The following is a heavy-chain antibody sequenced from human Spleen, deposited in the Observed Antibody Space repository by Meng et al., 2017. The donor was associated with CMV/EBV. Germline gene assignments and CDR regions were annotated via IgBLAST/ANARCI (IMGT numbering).Heavy chain of an antibody. Sequence: GSLRLSCAVYGGSFSGYYWSWIRQLPGKGLEWIGEITHSGSTNYNPSLKSRVTISVDTSNNQLSLKLSSVTAADTAVYYCARHLRYCPHTSCYSGYFDYWGQGTLVTVSS. V-gene: IGHV4-34*01. D-gene: IGHD2-2*01. CDR2: ITHSGST. J-gene: IGHJ4*03. CDR1: GGSFSGYY. CDR3: ARHLRYCPHTSCYSGYFDY.